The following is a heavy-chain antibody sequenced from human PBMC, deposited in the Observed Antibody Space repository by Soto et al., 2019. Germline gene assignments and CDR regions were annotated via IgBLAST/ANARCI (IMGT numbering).Heavy chain of an antibody. CDR2: VYCGGRT. V-gene: IGHV4-61*08. CDR3: ARVPVDTYMIYWADV. J-gene: IGHJ6*01. Sequence: SEILSLTCTVSVASVSSIDYYWTWIRHPPGEGLEWIGHVYCGGRTKFNPSLRGRVSTSTETSDNQFSLSLRFVTAADTDVYYCARVPVDTYMIYWADVWGQG. D-gene: IGHD3-16*01. CDR1: VASVSSIDYY.